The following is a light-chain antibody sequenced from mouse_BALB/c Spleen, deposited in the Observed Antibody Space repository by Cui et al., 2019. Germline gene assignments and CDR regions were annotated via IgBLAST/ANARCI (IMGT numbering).Light chain of an antibody. V-gene: IGKV4-55*01. Sequence: QIVLTQSPAIMSASPGEKVTMTCSASTSVGYMYCYQQKPGSAPRLLIYDTSTLASGVPGRFSGRGSGTAYSLTISRMEAEDAATYYCQQWSSYPRTFGGGTKLEIK. CDR3: QQWSSYPRT. J-gene: IGKJ1*01. CDR2: DTS. CDR1: TSVGY.